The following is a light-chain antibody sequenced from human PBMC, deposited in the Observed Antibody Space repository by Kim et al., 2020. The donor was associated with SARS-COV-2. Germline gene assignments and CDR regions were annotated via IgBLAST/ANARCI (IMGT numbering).Light chain of an antibody. Sequence: GQRVTISCSGSSSNIGSNYVYWYQQLPGTAPKLLIYRNNQRPSGVPDRFSGSKSGTSASLAISGLRSEDEADYYCAAWDDSLSGLVFGGGTQLTV. CDR2: RNN. CDR1: SSNIGSNY. CDR3: AAWDDSLSGLV. V-gene: IGLV1-47*01. J-gene: IGLJ2*01.